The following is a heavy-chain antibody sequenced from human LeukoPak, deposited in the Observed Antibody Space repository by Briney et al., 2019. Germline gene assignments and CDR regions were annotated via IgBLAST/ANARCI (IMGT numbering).Heavy chain of an antibody. Sequence: PGGSLRLSCAASGFTFDDYTMHWFRQAPGKCLDLLSSINWNGGATYYADSMKGRFTISRDNNKNSLYLQMNSLRIEDTALYFCAKEGRLAAAGTIEDWGQGTLVTVSS. V-gene: IGHV3-43*01. CDR2: INWNGGAT. CDR1: GFTFDDYT. D-gene: IGHD6-13*01. CDR3: AKEGRLAAAGTIED. J-gene: IGHJ4*02.